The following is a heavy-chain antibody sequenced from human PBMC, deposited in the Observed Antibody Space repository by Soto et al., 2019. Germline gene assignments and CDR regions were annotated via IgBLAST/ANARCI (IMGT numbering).Heavy chain of an antibody. D-gene: IGHD3-22*01. CDR3: GRGVNYYDSSGYSDY. V-gene: IGHV1-3*01. CDR2: INAGNGNT. J-gene: IGHJ4*02. Sequence: ASVKVSCKASGYTFTSYAMHWVRQAPGQRLEWMGWINAGNGNTKYSQKFQGRVTITRDTSASTAYMELSSLRSEDTAVYYCGRGVNYYDSSGYSDYWGQGTLVTVSS. CDR1: GYTFTSYA.